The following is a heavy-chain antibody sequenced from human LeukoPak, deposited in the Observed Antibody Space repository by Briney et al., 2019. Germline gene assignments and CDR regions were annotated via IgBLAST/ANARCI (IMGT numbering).Heavy chain of an antibody. J-gene: IGHJ4*02. Sequence: SVKVSCKVSGYTLTELSMHWVRQAPGQGLEWMGGIIPIFGTANYAQKFQGRVTITADESTSTAYVELSSLRSEDTAVYYCAREGYYDSSHYFDYWGQGTLVTVPS. CDR3: AREGYYDSSHYFDY. CDR1: GYTLTELS. D-gene: IGHD3-22*01. CDR2: IIPIFGTA. V-gene: IGHV1-69*13.